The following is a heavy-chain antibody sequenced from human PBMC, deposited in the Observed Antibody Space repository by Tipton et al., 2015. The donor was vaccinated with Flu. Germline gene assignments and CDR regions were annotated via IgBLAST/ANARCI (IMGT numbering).Heavy chain of an antibody. Sequence: TLSLTCAVYGGSFSGYYWSWIRQPPGKGLEWIGEINHSGSTNYNPSLKSRVTISHDTSENQFSLKLSSVTAADTALYFCARGQYYDVLTGRFLNWFDPWGRGTLVTVSS. CDR3: ARGQYYDVLTGRFLNWFDP. D-gene: IGHD3-9*01. CDR2: INHSGST. V-gene: IGHV4-34*01. CDR1: GGSFSGYY. J-gene: IGHJ5*02.